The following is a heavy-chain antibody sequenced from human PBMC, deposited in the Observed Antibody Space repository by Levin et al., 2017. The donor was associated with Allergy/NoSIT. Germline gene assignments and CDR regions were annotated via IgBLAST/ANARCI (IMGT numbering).Heavy chain of an antibody. CDR3: TTDVVREILDTFDI. Sequence: GGSLRLSCAASGITFSKAWMTWVRQAPGKGLEWVGRIKSKTDGGTTDYAAPVKGSFTISRDDSENTVYLQMNSLKTEDTAVYYCTTDVVREILDTFDIWGQGTMVTVSS. CDR1: GITFSKAW. V-gene: IGHV3-15*01. J-gene: IGHJ3*02. D-gene: IGHD3-10*01. CDR2: IKSKTDGGTT.